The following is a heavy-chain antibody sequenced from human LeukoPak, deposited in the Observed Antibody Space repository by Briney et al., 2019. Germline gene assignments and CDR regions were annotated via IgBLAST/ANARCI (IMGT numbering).Heavy chain of an antibody. Sequence: GESLKISFKGSGSDFTKHWIAWVRQMSGKGLGGVGIIYTRDSDTRYSPSFQGQVTISANKSISTAYLQWSSLKASDTAMYYCARLRGTGTAFDIWGQGTMVTVSS. CDR1: GSDFTKHW. V-gene: IGHV5-51*01. CDR2: IYTRDSDT. J-gene: IGHJ3*02. CDR3: ARLRGTGTAFDI. D-gene: IGHD1-1*01.